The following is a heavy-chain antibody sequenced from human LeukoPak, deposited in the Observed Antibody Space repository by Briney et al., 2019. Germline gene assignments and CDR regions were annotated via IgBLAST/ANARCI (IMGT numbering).Heavy chain of an antibody. J-gene: IGHJ4*02. CDR3: AREVISTPSYFDY. CDR1: GFTVSSSF. Sequence: GGSLRLPCAASGFTVSSSFIYWVRRAPGKGLEWVSFIHRDDKTYYADSVKGRFTMSRDSSKNTLYLQMNSLGADDTAVYYCAREVISTPSYFDYWGQGILVTVSS. V-gene: IGHV3-53*01. CDR2: IHRDDKT. D-gene: IGHD2-2*01.